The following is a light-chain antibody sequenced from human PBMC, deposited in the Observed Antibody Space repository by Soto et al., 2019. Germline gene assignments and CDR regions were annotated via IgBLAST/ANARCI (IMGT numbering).Light chain of an antibody. CDR3: QQYVSSVT. CDR1: QSVDSRF. CDR2: GAS. J-gene: IGKJ1*01. Sequence: EIVLTQSPGFLSLSPGERATLSCRASQSVDSRFFAWYQQKPGQAPRLLIYGASNRGNRIPDRFSGSGSGKDFTLTISRLEPEDFGVYYCQQYVSSVTFGQGTKVEIE. V-gene: IGKV3-20*01.